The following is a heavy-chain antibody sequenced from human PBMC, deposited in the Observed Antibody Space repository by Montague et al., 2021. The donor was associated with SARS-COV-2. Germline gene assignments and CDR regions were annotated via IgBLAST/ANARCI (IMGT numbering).Heavy chain of an antibody. CDR2: SYYKSKWYN. CDR3: TSGREGNYNVMDV. CDR1: GDSVVSIGAD. D-gene: IGHD1-1*01. Sequence: SAISGDSVVSIGADWNCARQSPSNIPNWLGRSYYKSKWYNDYAVSVRGRVTINPDTSKNQFSLQLNSVTPEDTAIYYCTSGREGNYNVMDVWGQGTTVTVSS. V-gene: IGHV6-1*01. J-gene: IGHJ6*02.